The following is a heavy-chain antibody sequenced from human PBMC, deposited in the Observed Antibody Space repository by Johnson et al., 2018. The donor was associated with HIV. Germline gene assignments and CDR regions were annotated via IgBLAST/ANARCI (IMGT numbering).Heavy chain of an antibody. Sequence: QVQLVESGGGLVQPGGSLRLSCAASGFTFNNYGMHWVRQAPGKGLEWVAVISYDGSNKYYADSVKGRFTISRDNAKNTLYLQLNSLRVEDTAIYYCARAQLLADDAFNNWGQGTMVTVSS. J-gene: IGHJ3*02. D-gene: IGHD6-6*01. CDR2: ISYDGSNK. V-gene: IGHV3-30*19. CDR3: ARAQLLADDAFNN. CDR1: GFTFNNYG.